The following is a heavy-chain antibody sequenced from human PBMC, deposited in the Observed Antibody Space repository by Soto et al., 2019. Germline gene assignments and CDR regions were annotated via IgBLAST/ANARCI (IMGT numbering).Heavy chain of an antibody. Sequence: GGSLRLSCAASGFTLSTYDMHWVRQATGKGLEWVAALSYAGDTYYPGSVKGRFTVSRESAKNSLYLQMNSLTAGDTAVYYCALGPNSASGYYFMDVWGQGTMVTVSS. V-gene: IGHV3-13*01. CDR3: ALGPNSASGYYFMDV. CDR2: LSYAGDT. CDR1: GFTLSTYD. D-gene: IGHD1-1*01. J-gene: IGHJ6*03.